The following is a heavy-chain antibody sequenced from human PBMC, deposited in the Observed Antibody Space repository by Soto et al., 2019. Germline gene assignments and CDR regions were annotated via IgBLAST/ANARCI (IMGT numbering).Heavy chain of an antibody. CDR1: GFTFEDSA. D-gene: IGHD1-1*01. CDR3: AKAPLDYYFLDV. J-gene: IGHJ6*03. CDR2: ISWNGGVI. Sequence: PGGSLRLSCAASGFTFEDSAMHWVRQAPGKGLEWVSGISWNGGVIGYADSMRGRFTISRDNAKNSLYLQMNNLRPEDTALYYCAKAPLDYYFLDVWGQGTTVTVSS. V-gene: IGHV3-9*01.